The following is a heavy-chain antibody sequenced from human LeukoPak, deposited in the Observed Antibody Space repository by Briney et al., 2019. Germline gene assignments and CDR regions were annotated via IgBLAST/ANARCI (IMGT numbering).Heavy chain of an antibody. CDR2: INSDGSST. Sequence: GGSLRLSCAAAGFTFSSYWMHWVRQAPGKGLVWVPRINSDGSSTSYADSVKGRFTISRDNAKNTLYLQMNSLRAEDTAVYYCARELPAAILRLDPGLDYWGQGTLVTVSS. D-gene: IGHD2-2*01. V-gene: IGHV3-74*01. J-gene: IGHJ4*02. CDR3: ARELPAAILRLDPGLDY. CDR1: GFTFSSYW.